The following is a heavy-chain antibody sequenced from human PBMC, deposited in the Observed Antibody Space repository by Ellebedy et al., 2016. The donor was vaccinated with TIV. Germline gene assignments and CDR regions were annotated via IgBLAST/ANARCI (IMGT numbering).Heavy chain of an antibody. J-gene: IGHJ3*02. CDR2: IYYSGST. V-gene: IGHV4-31*03. D-gene: IGHD5-18*01. CDR1: GGSISSGGYY. CDR3: ARIRGGLWNDAFDI. Sequence: SETLSLXCTVSGGSISSGGYYWSWIRQHPGKGLEWIGYIYYSGSTYYNPSLKSRVTISVDTSKNQFSLKLSSVTAADTAVYYCARIRGGLWNDAFDIWGQGTMVTVSS.